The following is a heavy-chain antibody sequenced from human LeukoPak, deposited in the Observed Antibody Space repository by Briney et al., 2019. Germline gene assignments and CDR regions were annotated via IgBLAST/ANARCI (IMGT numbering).Heavy chain of an antibody. J-gene: IGHJ2*01. V-gene: IGHV1-69*05. D-gene: IGHD6-13*01. Sequence: SVKVSCKASGGTFSSYAISWVRQAPGQGLEWMGGIIPIFGTANYAQKFQGRVTMTRDMSTSTVYMELSSLRSEDTAVYYCARDPGIAAAGARGGHWYFDLWGRGTLVTVSS. CDR1: GGTFSSYA. CDR2: IIPIFGTA. CDR3: ARDPGIAAAGARGGHWYFDL.